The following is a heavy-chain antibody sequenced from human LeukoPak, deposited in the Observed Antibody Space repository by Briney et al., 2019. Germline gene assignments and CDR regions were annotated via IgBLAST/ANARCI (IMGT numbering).Heavy chain of an antibody. CDR3: ARGSRRATTRYGMDV. CDR2: IIPIFGTA. V-gene: IGHV1-69*05. Sequence: GSSVKVSCKASGGTFSSYAISWVRQAPGQGLEWMGGIIPIFGTANYAQKFQGRVTITTDESTSTAYMELSSLRSEDTAVYYCARGSRRATTRYGMDVWGQGTTVTVSS. D-gene: IGHD1-14*01. CDR1: GGTFSSYA. J-gene: IGHJ6*02.